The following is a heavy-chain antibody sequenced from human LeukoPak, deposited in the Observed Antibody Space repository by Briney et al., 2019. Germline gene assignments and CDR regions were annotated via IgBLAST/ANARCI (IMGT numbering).Heavy chain of an antibody. D-gene: IGHD2-2*01. CDR2: VYFDGST. V-gene: IGHV4-39*01. CDR3: ARRTGYCSSTSCYHFDY. J-gene: IGHJ4*02. CDR1: GGSISDRTYY. Sequence: SETLSLTCSVSGGSISDRTYYWGWIRQPPGKGLEWIGSVYFDGSTYYTASLKSRVTISVDTSKNQFSLKLSSVTAADTAVYYCARRTGYCSSTSCYHFDYWGQGTLVTVSS.